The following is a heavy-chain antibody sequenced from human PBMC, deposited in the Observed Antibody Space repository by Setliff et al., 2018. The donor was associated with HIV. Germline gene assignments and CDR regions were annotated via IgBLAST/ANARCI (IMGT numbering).Heavy chain of an antibody. D-gene: IGHD4-4*01. J-gene: IGHJ3*01. CDR1: GFTFSNFA. Sequence: GGSLRLSCAASGFTFSNFAMSWVRQAPGKGLEWVSAISGGGGKTDYADSVRGRFTISRDNSKNSLYLQMNSLRAEGTAVYYCVRDLMPTVSGEISPDAFGVWGQGTMVTVSS. CDR3: VRDLMPTVSGEISPDAFGV. V-gene: IGHV3-23*01. CDR2: ISGGGGKT.